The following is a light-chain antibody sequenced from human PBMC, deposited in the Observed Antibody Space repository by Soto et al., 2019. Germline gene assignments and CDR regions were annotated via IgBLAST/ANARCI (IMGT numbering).Light chain of an antibody. CDR1: QSINTY. CDR3: QQSYSTPYT. J-gene: IGKJ2*01. Sequence: DIQMTQSPSSLSASVGDRVTITCRASQSINTYLNWFQQKQGKAPKLLIYAASNLQSGVPSRFSGSGSGTDFTLTISSLQPEDFATYYCQQSYSTPYTFGQGTKLEIK. V-gene: IGKV1-39*01. CDR2: AAS.